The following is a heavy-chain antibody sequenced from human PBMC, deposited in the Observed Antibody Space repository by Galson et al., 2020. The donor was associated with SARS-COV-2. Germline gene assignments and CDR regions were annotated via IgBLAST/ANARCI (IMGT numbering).Heavy chain of an antibody. J-gene: IGHJ4*02. CDR1: GYTFTSYG. CDR2: ISAYNGNT. V-gene: IGHV1-18*01. Sequence: GESLKISCKASGYTFTSYGISWVRQAPGQGLEWMGWISAYNGNTNYAQKLQGRVTMTTDTSTSTAYMELRSLRSDDTAVYYCAGPVAGCGGDCKPSFDYWGQGTLVTVSS. D-gene: IGHD2-21*02. CDR3: AGPVAGCGGDCKPSFDY.